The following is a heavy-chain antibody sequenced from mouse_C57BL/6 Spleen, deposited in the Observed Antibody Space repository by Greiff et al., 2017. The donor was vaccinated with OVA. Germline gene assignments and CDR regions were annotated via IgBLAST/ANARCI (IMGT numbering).Heavy chain of an antibody. CDR1: GYTFTSYW. J-gene: IGHJ1*03. V-gene: IGHV1-52*01. D-gene: IGHD1-1*01. CDR3: ARNYGSSYPGYFDV. CDR2: IDPSDSET. Sequence: VQLQQPGAELVRPGSSVKLSCKASGYTFTSYWMHWVKQRPIQGLEWIGNIDPSDSETHYNQKFKDKATLTVDKSSSTAYMQLSSLTSEDSAVYYCARNYGSSYPGYFDVWGTGTTVTVSS.